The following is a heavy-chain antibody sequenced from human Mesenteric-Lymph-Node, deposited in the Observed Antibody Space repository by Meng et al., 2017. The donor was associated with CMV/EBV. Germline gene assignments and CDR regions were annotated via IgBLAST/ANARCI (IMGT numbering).Heavy chain of an antibody. CDR3: AGVVKPPSPNYGMDV. CDR2: INPKTGDT. CDR1: GYTFTGSY. V-gene: IGHV1-2*02. Sequence: ASVKVSCKASGYTFTGSYIHWVRQAPGQGLEFMGWINPKTGDTNYVQKFQGRVTMTRDTSITTAYMELSSLASDDTAVYYCAGVVKPPSPNYGMDVWGQGTTVTVSS. J-gene: IGHJ6*02. D-gene: IGHD1-14*01.